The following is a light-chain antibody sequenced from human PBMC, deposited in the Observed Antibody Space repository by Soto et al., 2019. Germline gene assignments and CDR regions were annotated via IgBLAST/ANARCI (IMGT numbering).Light chain of an antibody. Sequence: QSALTQPASVSGSPGQSITISCTGTSSDVGAYNYVSWYQQPPGKAPKLMIFEVSDRPSGVSNRFSGSKSGNTASLTISGFQAEDEADYYCSSYTSSNTLVFGGGTKLTVL. V-gene: IGLV2-14*01. CDR1: SSDVGAYNY. J-gene: IGLJ2*01. CDR3: SSYTSSNTLV. CDR2: EVS.